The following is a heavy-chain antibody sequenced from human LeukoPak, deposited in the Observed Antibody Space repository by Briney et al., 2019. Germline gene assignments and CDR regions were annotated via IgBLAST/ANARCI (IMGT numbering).Heavy chain of an antibody. D-gene: IGHD6-13*01. V-gene: IGHV1-8*01. CDR2: MNPNSGNT. J-gene: IGHJ6*02. Sequence: GASVKVSCKASGYTFTSYDINWVRQATGQGLEWMGWMNPNSGNTGYAQKFQGRVTMTRNTSISTAYMELSSLRSEDTAVYYCARGQYSSSWYGFYYYYGMDVWGQGTTVTVSS. CDR3: ARGQYSSSWYGFYYYYGMDV. CDR1: GYTFTSYD.